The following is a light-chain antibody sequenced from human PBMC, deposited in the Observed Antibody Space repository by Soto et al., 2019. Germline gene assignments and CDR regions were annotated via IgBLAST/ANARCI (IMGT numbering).Light chain of an antibody. CDR1: QSVRTN. CDR2: GAS. CDR3: QHYNSLWG. Sequence: EIVMTQSTATLSVSPGERVTLSCRASQSVRTNLAWYQQKPGQAPRPLIYGASTRATGVPARFSGSGSGTEFTLTISSLQSEDFAVYYCQHYNSLWGFGGGTKVEIK. V-gene: IGKV3-15*01. J-gene: IGKJ4*01.